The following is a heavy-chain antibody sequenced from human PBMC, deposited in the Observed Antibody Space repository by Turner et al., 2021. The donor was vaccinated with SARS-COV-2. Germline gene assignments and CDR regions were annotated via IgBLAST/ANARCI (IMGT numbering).Heavy chain of an antibody. Sequence: VQLLESGGGVVRPGRALRLSCAASEFTFSSYGMHWVRQAPGKGLEWVALIWYDGSNKYYADTVKGRFTISRDNSKNTLYLQMNSLRAEDTAVYYCARDLFQDYGSGSYRLDYWGQGTLVTVSS. D-gene: IGHD3-10*01. V-gene: IGHV3-33*01. CDR2: IWYDGSNK. CDR3: ARDLFQDYGSGSYRLDY. CDR1: EFTFSSYG. J-gene: IGHJ4*02.